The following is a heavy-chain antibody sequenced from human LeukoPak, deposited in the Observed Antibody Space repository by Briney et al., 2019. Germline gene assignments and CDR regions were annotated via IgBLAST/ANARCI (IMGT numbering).Heavy chain of an antibody. D-gene: IGHD1-26*01. CDR3: ARLLGATRHYYYYMDV. J-gene: IGHJ6*03. Sequence: GASVKVSCKASGYTFTSYDINWERQATGQGLEWMGWMNPNSGNTGYAQKFQGRVTMTRNTSISTAYMELSSLRSEDTAVYYCARLLGATRHYYYYMDVWGKGTTVTVSS. V-gene: IGHV1-8*01. CDR2: MNPNSGNT. CDR1: GYTFTSYD.